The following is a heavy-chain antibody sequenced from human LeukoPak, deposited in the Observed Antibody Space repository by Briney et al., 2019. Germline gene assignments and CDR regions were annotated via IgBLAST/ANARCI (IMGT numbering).Heavy chain of an antibody. Sequence: PSETLSLTCAVYGGSFSGYYWSWIRQPPGKGLEWIGSIYYSGSTYYNPFLKSRVTISVDTSKNQFSLKLSSVTAADTAVYYCARLSQWELRPFDYWGQGTLVTVSS. CDR2: IYYSGST. D-gene: IGHD1-26*01. J-gene: IGHJ4*02. CDR1: GGSFSGYY. CDR3: ARLSQWELRPFDY. V-gene: IGHV4-34*01.